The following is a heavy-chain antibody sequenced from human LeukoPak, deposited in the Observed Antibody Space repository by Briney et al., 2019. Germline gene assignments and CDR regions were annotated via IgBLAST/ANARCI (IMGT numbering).Heavy chain of an antibody. CDR2: IYYSGST. D-gene: IGHD3-16*02. J-gene: IGHJ3*02. Sequence: SQTLSLTCTVSGGSISSGGYYWSWIRQHPGKGLEWIGYIYYSGSTYYNPSLKSRVTISVGTSKNQFSLKLSSVTAADTAVYYCARDSLEGAFDIWGQGTMVTVSS. V-gene: IGHV4-31*03. CDR1: GGSISSGGYY. CDR3: ARDSLEGAFDI.